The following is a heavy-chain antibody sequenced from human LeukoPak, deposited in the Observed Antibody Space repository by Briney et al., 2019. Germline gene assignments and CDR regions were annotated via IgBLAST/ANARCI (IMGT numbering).Heavy chain of an antibody. CDR2: IRYDGSNK. J-gene: IGHJ6*03. CDR3: AKDGPYYGSGSYYTIGNLYYYYYMDV. D-gene: IGHD3-10*01. Sequence: GGSLRLSCAASGFTFSSYGVHWVRQAPGKGLEWVAFIRYDGSNKYYADSVKGRFTISRDNSKNTLYLQMNSLRAEDTAVYYCAKDGPYYGSGSYYTIGNLYYYYYMDVWGKGTTVTVSS. CDR1: GFTFSSYG. V-gene: IGHV3-30*02.